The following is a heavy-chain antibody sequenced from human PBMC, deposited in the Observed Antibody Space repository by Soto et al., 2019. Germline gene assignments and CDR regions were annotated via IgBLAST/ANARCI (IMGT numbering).Heavy chain of an antibody. CDR3: TTAAGVAGGGEPDY. Sequence: GGSLRLSCAASGFTFSNAWMNWVRQAPGKGLEWVGRIKSKTDGGTTDYAAPVKGRFTISRDDSKNTLYLQMNSLKTEDTAVYYCTTAAGVAGGGEPDYWGQGTLVTVSS. D-gene: IGHD3-16*01. CDR1: GFTFSNAW. J-gene: IGHJ4*02. V-gene: IGHV3-15*07. CDR2: IKSKTDGGTT.